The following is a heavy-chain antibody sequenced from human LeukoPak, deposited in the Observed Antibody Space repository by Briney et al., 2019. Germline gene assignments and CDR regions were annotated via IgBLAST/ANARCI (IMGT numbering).Heavy chain of an antibody. D-gene: IGHD6-13*01. CDR1: GFTFSTFA. CDR2: ISGSGTST. CDR3: AKELRYSSSWYYFDY. J-gene: IGHJ4*02. Sequence: GGSLRLSCAASGFTFSTFAMNWVRQAPGEGLEWVSSISGSGTSTYYADSVKGRFTISRDYSKSTLYLQMNSLRAEDTAVYYCAKELRYSSSWYYFDYWGQGTLVTVSS. V-gene: IGHV3-23*01.